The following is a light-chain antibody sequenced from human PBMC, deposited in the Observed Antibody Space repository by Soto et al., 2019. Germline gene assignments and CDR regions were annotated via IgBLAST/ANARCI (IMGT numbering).Light chain of an antibody. Sequence: QSVLTQPASVSGSPGQSITISCTGTSSDVGDYNYVSWYQQHPGKAPKLMIYEVSNRPSGISNRFSGSKSGNTASLTISGLQAEDEADYFCSSYTSTSTLHDVFGNGTKVTVL. CDR2: EVS. J-gene: IGLJ1*01. CDR1: SSDVGDYNY. V-gene: IGLV2-14*01. CDR3: SSYTSTSTLHDV.